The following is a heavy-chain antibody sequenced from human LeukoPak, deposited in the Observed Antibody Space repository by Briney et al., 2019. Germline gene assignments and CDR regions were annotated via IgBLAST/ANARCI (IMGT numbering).Heavy chain of an antibody. CDR3: AREGYYGSGSPPSLYFDY. J-gene: IGHJ4*02. V-gene: IGHV3-30-3*01. D-gene: IGHD3-10*01. CDR2: TSSDLNVK. CDR1: GFTFRNYA. Sequence: GGSLRPSCAASGFTFRNYAIHWVRQAPGKGLEWVAVTSSDLNVKLYADSVKGRFTISRDNSRSTLYLQMNSLRPEDTAIYYCAREGYYGSGSPPSLYFDYWGQGTLVTVSS.